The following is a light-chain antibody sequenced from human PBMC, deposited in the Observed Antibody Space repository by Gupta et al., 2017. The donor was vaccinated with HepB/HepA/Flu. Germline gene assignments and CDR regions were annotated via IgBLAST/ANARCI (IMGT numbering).Light chain of an antibody. CDR3: QAWDSNTGSAI. V-gene: IGLV3-1*01. CDR1: KLGDEY. CDR2: EDS. Sequence: SYELTQSPSVSVSPGQTASITCSGEKLGDEYVSWYQQRPGQSPVLVIYEDSQRPSGIPERFSGSNSLNTATLTISETQAIGEADYYCQAWDSNTGSAIFGGGTTVTVL. J-gene: IGLJ2*01.